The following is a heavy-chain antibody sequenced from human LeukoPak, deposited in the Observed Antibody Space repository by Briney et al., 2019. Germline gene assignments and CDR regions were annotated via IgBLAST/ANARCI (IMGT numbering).Heavy chain of an antibody. J-gene: IGHJ5*02. CDR2: INHSGST. CDR3: AIKGYSSSWYRRGNWFDP. CDR1: GGSFSGYY. D-gene: IGHD6-13*01. V-gene: IGHV4-34*01. Sequence: SETLSLTCAVYGGSFSGYYWSWIRQPPGKGLEWIGEINHSGSTNYNPSLKSRVTISVDTSKNQFSLKLSSVTAADTAVYYCAIKGYSSSWYRRGNWFDPWGQGTLVTVSS.